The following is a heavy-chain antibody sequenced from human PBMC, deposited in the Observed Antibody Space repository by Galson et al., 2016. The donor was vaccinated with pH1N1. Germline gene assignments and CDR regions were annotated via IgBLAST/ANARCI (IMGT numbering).Heavy chain of an antibody. D-gene: IGHD3-10*01. CDR3: ATYYYGSGSYYWQKAEVWYFDL. Sequence: SLRLSCAASGFTLSSYGMHWVRQAPGKGLEWVAVIWSDGSNKYYADSVKGRSTISRDKSKNTLYLQMNSLRAEDTAVYYCATYYYGSGSYYWQKAEVWYFDLWGRGTLVTVSS. V-gene: IGHV3-33*01. CDR2: IWSDGSNK. CDR1: GFTLSSYG. J-gene: IGHJ2*01.